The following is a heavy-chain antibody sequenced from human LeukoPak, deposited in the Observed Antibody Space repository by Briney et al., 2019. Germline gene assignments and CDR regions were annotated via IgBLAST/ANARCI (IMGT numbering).Heavy chain of an antibody. V-gene: IGHV4-39*07. CDR2: IYYSGST. CDR1: GGSISSSSYY. J-gene: IGHJ4*02. Sequence: SETLSLTCTVSGGSISSSSYYWGWIRQPPGKGLEWIGSIYYSGSTYYNPSLKSRVTISVDTSKNQFSLKLSSVTAADTAVYYCARSVEMATIDFDYWGQGTLVTVSS. CDR3: ARSVEMATIDFDY. D-gene: IGHD5-24*01.